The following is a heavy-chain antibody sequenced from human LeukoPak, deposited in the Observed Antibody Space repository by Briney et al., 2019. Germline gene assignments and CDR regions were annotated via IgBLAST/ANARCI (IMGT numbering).Heavy chain of an antibody. Sequence: QTGGSLRLSCAASGLTFSSHWMHWVRQAPGKGLEWVSAISGSGGSTYYADSVKGRFTISRDNSKNTLYLQMNSLRAEDTAVYYCANGHYSSWPIQFDYWGQGTLVTVSS. V-gene: IGHV3-23*01. CDR3: ANGHYSSWPIQFDY. CDR1: GLTFSSHW. CDR2: ISGSGGST. D-gene: IGHD6-13*01. J-gene: IGHJ4*02.